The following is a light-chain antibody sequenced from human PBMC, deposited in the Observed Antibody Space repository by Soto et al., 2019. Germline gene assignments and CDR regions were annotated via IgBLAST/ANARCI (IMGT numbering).Light chain of an antibody. CDR3: CSYTSGSTSGV. J-gene: IGLJ2*01. V-gene: IGLV2-14*03. CDR2: DVF. CDR1: GDDVGAYNY. Sequence: QSALTQPASVSGSPGQSVTISCTATGDDVGAYNYVSWYQQHPGRAPKLITFDVFNRPSGVSNRFSGSRSGKTASLTISGLQPDDEAHYYCCSYTSGSTSGVFGGRTKVTVL.